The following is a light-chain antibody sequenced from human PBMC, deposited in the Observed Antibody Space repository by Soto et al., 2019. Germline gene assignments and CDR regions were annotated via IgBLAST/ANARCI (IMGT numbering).Light chain of an antibody. V-gene: IGLV1-40*01. CDR2: GNS. J-gene: IGLJ1*01. CDR1: SSNIGAGYD. CDR3: QSYDSSLSVLAPYV. Sequence: QAVVTQPPSVSGAPGQRVTISCTGSSSNIGAGYDVHWYQQLPGTAPKLLIYGNSNRPSGVPDRFSGSKSGTSASLAITGLQAEDEADYYCQSYDSSLSVLAPYVFGTGTKLTVL.